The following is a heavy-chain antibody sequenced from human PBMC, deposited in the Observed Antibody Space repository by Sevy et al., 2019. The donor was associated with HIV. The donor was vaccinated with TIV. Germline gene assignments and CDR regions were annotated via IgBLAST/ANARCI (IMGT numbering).Heavy chain of an antibody. CDR2: ISYDGSNK. CDR3: ARVGNYDYDDAFDI. Sequence: GGSLRLSCAASGFTFSSYAMHWVRQAPGKGLEWVAVISYDGSNKYYADSVKGRFTISRDNSKNTPYLQMNSLRAEDTAVYYCARVGNYDYDDAFDIWGQGTMVTVSS. V-gene: IGHV3-30-3*01. CDR1: GFTFSSYA. D-gene: IGHD3-16*01. J-gene: IGHJ3*02.